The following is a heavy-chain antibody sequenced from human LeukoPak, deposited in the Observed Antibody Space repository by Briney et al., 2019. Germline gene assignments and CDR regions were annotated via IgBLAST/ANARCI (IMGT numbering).Heavy chain of an antibody. CDR3: ARGPIPLLIHNAMDV. CDR1: GFTFGDHA. Sequence: QAGGSLRLSCTGSGFTFGDHAMSWVRQAPGKGLEWVGFIRSKAYRGTTEYAASVKGRFTISRDDSASIAYLQMNSLRTEDTAVYYCARGPIPLLIHNAMDVWGQGTTVTVSS. V-gene: IGHV3-49*04. CDR2: IRSKAYRGTT. J-gene: IGHJ6*02. D-gene: IGHD1-1*01.